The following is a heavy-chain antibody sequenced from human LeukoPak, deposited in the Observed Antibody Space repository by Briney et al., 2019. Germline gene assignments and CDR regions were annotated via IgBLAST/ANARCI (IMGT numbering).Heavy chain of an antibody. Sequence: GGSLRLSCAASGFTFSSYSMNWVRQAPGKGREWVSSIHYRDNNVYYADSVKGRFTISRDNAKNSLFLQMNSLRVEDTAVYYCARYGSAVTGIHWYFDLWGRGTLVTVSS. CDR1: GFTFSSYS. D-gene: IGHD2-21*02. CDR2: IHYRDNNV. J-gene: IGHJ2*01. CDR3: ARYGSAVTGIHWYFDL. V-gene: IGHV3-21*01.